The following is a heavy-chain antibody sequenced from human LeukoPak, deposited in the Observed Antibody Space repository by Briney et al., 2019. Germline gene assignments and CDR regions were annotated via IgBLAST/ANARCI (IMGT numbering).Heavy chain of an antibody. CDR2: ITGRST. CDR1: GFTFTKYA. D-gene: IGHD4-23*01. J-gene: IGHJ3*02. V-gene: IGHV3-23*01. Sequence: GESLRLSCAASGFTFTKYAMSWVRQAPGKGLEWVSGITGRSTYYAGSVRGRFTISRDNSKNTLYLQMNSLRAEDTAAYYCAKISPLAYAGNHWGLDIWGQGAMVTVSS. CDR3: AKISPLAYAGNHWGLDI.